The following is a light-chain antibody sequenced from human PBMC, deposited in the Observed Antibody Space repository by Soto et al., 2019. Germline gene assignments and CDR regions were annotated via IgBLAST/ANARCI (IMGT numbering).Light chain of an antibody. V-gene: IGKV1-33*01. Sequence: DIQMTQSLSSLSASVGDRITITCQASQDIRNHFNWYQQKPGKAPKILIYDASNLEAGVPSRFGGSGSGTDFTFTISSLQPEDIATYYCQQYLHVLTFGGGTKVEIK. J-gene: IGKJ4*01. CDR2: DAS. CDR1: QDIRNH. CDR3: QQYLHVLT.